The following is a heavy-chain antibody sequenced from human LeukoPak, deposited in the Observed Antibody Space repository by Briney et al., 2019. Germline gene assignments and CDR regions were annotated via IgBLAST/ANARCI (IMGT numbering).Heavy chain of an antibody. J-gene: IGHJ5*02. V-gene: IGHV3-21*01. D-gene: IGHD2-15*01. Sequence: YYPVSFKGGLTISRDNEKNSLYMQMNRLRAEDTAVYYCARDPVPEDIVVVVAANWFDPWGQGTLVTVSS. CDR3: ARDPVPEDIVVVVAANWFDP.